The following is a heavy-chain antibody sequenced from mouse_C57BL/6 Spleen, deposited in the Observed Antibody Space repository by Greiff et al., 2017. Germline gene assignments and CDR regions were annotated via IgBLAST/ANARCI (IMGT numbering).Heavy chain of an antibody. V-gene: IGHV14-4*01. CDR1: GFNIKDDY. D-gene: IGHD1-1*01. CDR2: IDPENGDT. J-gene: IGHJ2*01. CDR3: ARDLGSSYDY. Sequence: VQLQQSGAELVRPGASVKLSCTASGFNIKDDYMHWVKQRPEQGLEWIGWIDPENGDTEYASKFQGKATITADTSSNTAYLQLSSLTSEDTAVYYCARDLGSSYDYWGQGTTLTVSS.